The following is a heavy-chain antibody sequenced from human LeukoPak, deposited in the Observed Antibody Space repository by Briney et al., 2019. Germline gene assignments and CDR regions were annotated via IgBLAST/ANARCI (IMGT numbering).Heavy chain of an antibody. Sequence: SETLSLTCVVSGDSFSSHYWTWIRQSPGKGLEWTGYISYIGNTNYNPSLKSRVTISIDTSKNQFSLKLRSVTAADTAVYYCARDLVTVTKGFDIWGQGTMVSVSS. CDR1: GDSFSSHY. D-gene: IGHD4-17*01. CDR3: ARDLVTVTKGFDI. V-gene: IGHV4-59*11. J-gene: IGHJ3*02. CDR2: ISYIGNT.